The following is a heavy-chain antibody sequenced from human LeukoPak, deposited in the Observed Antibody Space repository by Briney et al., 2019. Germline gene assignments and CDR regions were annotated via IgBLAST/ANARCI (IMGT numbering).Heavy chain of an antibody. CDR2: IYYSGST. Sequence: SETLSLTCTVSGGSISSYYWSWIRQPPGKGLEWIGYIYYSGSTNYNPSLKSRVTISVDTAKNQFSLKLGSVTAADTAVYYCARGDSGWYILDYWGQGTLVTVSS. J-gene: IGHJ4*02. V-gene: IGHV4-59*01. CDR1: GGSISSYY. D-gene: IGHD6-19*01. CDR3: ARGDSGWYILDY.